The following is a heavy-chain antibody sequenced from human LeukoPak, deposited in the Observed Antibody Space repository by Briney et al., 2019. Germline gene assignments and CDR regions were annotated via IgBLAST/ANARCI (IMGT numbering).Heavy chain of an antibody. CDR3: ARLPLAYCGGDCLGGKYFQH. CDR2: IYPGDSDT. D-gene: IGHD2-21*02. CDR1: GYSFTSYW. Sequence: GESLKISCKGSGYSFTSYWIGWVRQMPGKGLEWMGIIYPGDSDTRYSPSFQGQVTISADKSISTAYPQWSSLKASDTAMYYCARLPLAYCGGDCLGGKYFQHWGQGTLVTVSS. V-gene: IGHV5-51*01. J-gene: IGHJ1*01.